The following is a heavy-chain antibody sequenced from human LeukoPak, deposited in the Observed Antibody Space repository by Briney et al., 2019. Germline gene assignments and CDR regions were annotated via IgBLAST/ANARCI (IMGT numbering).Heavy chain of an antibody. J-gene: IGHJ3*02. CDR1: GGSFSDYY. CDR2: INHSGST. V-gene: IGHV4-34*01. Sequence: SETLSLTCGVYGGSFSDYYWTWIRQPPGKGLEWIGEINHSGSTNYNPSLKRRVTISVDTPEKQFSLKLTSVTVADTAVYYCARGGKSYYGSRSSHGAFGIWGQGTMVSVSS. CDR3: ARGGKSYYGSRSSHGAFGI. D-gene: IGHD3-10*01.